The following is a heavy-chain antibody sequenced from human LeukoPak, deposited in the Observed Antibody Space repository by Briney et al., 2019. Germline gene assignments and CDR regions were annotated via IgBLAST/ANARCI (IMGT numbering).Heavy chain of an antibody. CDR2: IYHSGST. CDR3: ARGGGGRGLAPYFDP. D-gene: IGHD3-16*01. V-gene: IGHV4-38-2*02. Sequence: SETLSLTCTVSGYSISSGYYWGWIRQPPGKGLEWIGSIYHSGSTYYNPSLKSRVTISVDTSKNQFSLKLNSVTAADTAVYYCARGGGGRGLAPYFDPWGQGTLVTVSS. J-gene: IGHJ5*02. CDR1: GYSISSGYY.